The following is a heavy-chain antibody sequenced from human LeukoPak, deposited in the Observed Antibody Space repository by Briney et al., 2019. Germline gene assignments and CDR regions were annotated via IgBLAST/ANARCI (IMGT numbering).Heavy chain of an antibody. Sequence: GGSLRLSCAASGFTFSSYAMHWVRQAPGKGLEWVAVISYDGSNKYYADSVKGRFTISRDNSKNTLYLQMNSLRGEDTAVYYCARDLRTGSYLDYWGQGTLVTVSS. J-gene: IGHJ4*02. CDR2: ISYDGSNK. V-gene: IGHV3-30*01. CDR3: ARDLRTGSYLDY. D-gene: IGHD3/OR15-3a*01. CDR1: GFTFSSYA.